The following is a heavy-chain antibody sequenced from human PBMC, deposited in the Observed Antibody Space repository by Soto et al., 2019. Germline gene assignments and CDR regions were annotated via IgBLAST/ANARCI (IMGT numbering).Heavy chain of an antibody. Sequence: QVQLQESGPGLVKPSETLSLTCTVSGGSISTYYWSWIRQPPGKGLEWIAYIYYSGSTDYNPSLKSRVTISVDTSKNQFSLKLSSVTAADTAVYYCARVHYSNSDGAWFDPWGQGTLVTVSS. V-gene: IGHV4-59*01. CDR1: GGSISTYY. CDR3: ARVHYSNSDGAWFDP. CDR2: IYYSGST. J-gene: IGHJ5*02. D-gene: IGHD4-4*01.